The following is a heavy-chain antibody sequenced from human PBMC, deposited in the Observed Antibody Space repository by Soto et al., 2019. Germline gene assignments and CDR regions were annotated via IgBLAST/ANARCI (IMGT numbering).Heavy chain of an antibody. CDR2: INHSGST. CDR3: ARVSARVRGVISFDY. D-gene: IGHD3-10*01. J-gene: IGHJ4*02. CDR1: GGSFSGYY. V-gene: IGHV4-34*01. Sequence: ETLSLTCAVYGGSFSGYYWSWIRQPPGKGLEWIGEINHSGSTNYNPSLKSRVTISVDTSKNQFSLKLSSVTAADTAVYYCARVSARVRGVISFDYWGQGTLVTVSS.